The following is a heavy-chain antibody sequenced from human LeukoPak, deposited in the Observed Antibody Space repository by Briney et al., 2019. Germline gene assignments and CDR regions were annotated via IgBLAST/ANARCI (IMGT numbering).Heavy chain of an antibody. V-gene: IGHV3-9*03. CDR3: AKGRYSSGWGQFDY. CDR2: ISWNSGSI. D-gene: IGHD6-19*01. Sequence: GRCLRLSCAAFGFTFDDYATHWVRHAPGEGMGWGSGISWNSGSIGYADSVKGRFTISRDNAKNSLYLQMNSLRAEDMALYYCAKGRYSSGWGQFDYWGQGTLVTVSS. CDR1: GFTFDDYA. J-gene: IGHJ4*02.